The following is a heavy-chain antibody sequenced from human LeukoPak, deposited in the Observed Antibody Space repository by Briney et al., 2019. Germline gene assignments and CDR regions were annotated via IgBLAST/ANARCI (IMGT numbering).Heavy chain of an antibody. Sequence: GASVKASCKASGYTFTSYGISWVRQAPGQGLEWMGWISAYNGNTNYAQKLQGRVTMTTDTSTSTAYMELRSLRSDDTAVYYCARAQLAIAVAGNFDYWGQGTLVTVSS. CDR1: GYTFTSYG. V-gene: IGHV1-18*01. J-gene: IGHJ4*02. D-gene: IGHD6-19*01. CDR2: ISAYNGNT. CDR3: ARAQLAIAVAGNFDY.